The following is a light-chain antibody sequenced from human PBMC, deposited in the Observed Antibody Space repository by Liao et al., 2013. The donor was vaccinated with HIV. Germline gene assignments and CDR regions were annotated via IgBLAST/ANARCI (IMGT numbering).Light chain of an antibody. J-gene: IGLJ3*02. CDR3: QSADSSGTYRV. V-gene: IGLV3-25*03. Sequence: SYVLTQPPSVSVAPGKTARITCGGNNIGSKSVHWYQQKPGQAPVLVLFKDMERPSGIPERLSGSSSGTTVTLTISGVQAEDEADYYCQSADSSGTYRVFGGGTKLTVL. CDR1: NIGSKS. CDR2: KDM.